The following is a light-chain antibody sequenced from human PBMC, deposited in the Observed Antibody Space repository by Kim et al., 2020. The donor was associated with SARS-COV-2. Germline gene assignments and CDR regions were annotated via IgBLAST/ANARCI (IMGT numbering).Light chain of an antibody. V-gene: IGLV2-11*01. Sequence: LTQPRSVSGSPGQSVTISCTGTSSDVGGYKYVSWYQQHPGKAPKLMIYDVSKRPSGVPDRFSGSKSGNTASLTVSGLQAEDEADYYCCSYAGSYTYVFGTGTKVTVL. CDR1: SSDVGGYKY. J-gene: IGLJ1*01. CDR3: CSYAGSYTYV. CDR2: DVS.